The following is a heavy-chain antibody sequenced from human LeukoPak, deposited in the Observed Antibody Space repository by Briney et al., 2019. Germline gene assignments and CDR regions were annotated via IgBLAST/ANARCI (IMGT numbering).Heavy chain of an antibody. D-gene: IGHD6-13*01. Sequence: AGSLRLSCAASGFTFSDYWMHWVRQVPGKGPLWVSHVTGDATSTSYVESVKGRFTISRDNAKNTLYLQMNSLRAEDTAVYYCARGAGCFDYWGQGILVTVSS. CDR3: ARGAGCFDY. V-gene: IGHV3-74*01. CDR2: VTGDATST. J-gene: IGHJ4*02. CDR1: GFTFSDYW.